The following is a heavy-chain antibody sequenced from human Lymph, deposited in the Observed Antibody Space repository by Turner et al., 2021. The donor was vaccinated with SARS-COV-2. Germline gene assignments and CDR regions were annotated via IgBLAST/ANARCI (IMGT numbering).Heavy chain of an antibody. CDR3: AKDRVVPPAIWNYYYYYGMDV. CDR2: IRGSGGST. CDR1: GFTFSSYG. V-gene: IGHV3-23*01. Sequence: EVQLLESGGGLVQPGGSLRLSCAASGFTFSSYGMSWGRQAPGKGLEWVSVIRGSGGSTYYADSVKGRFTISRDNSKNTLYLQMNSLRAEDTAVYYCAKDRVVPPAIWNYYYYYGMDVWGQGTTVTVSS. J-gene: IGHJ6*02. D-gene: IGHD2-2*02.